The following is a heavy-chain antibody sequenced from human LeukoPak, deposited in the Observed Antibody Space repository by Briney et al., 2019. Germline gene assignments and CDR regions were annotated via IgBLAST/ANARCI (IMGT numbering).Heavy chain of an antibody. J-gene: IGHJ6*02. CDR1: GGSISGYY. CDR2: IYYSGST. Sequence: SETLSLTCTVSGGSISGYYWSWIRQPPGKGLEWIGNIYYSGSTNYNPSLKSRVTISVDTSKNQFSLKLSSVTAADTAVYYCARDLQQLVQQGVYYYYGMDVWGQGTTVTVSS. V-gene: IGHV4-59*12. D-gene: IGHD6-13*01. CDR3: ARDLQQLVQQGVYYYYGMDV.